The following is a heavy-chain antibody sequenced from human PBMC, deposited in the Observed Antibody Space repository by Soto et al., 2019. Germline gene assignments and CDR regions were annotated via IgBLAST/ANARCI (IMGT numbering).Heavy chain of an antibody. Sequence: PGGSLRLSCAASGFTFDDYGMSWVRQAPGKGLEWVSGINWNGGSTGYADSVKGRFTISRDNAKNTLYLQMNSLRAEDTAVYYCVRTSLVVAAATREDYWGQGTLVTVSS. CDR2: INWNGGST. J-gene: IGHJ4*02. D-gene: IGHD2-15*01. CDR1: GFTFDDYG. CDR3: VRTSLVVAAATREDY. V-gene: IGHV3-20*04.